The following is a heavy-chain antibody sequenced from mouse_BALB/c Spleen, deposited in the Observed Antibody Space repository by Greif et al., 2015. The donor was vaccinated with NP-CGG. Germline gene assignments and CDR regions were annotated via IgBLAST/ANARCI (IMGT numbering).Heavy chain of an antibody. CDR3: ARTTESYFDY. Sequence: QVQLQQSGAELMKPGASVKISCKATGYTFSSYWIEWVKQRPGHGLEWIGEILPGSDSTNYNEKFKGKATFTADTSSNTAYMQLSSLTSEDSAVYYCARTTESYFDYWGQGTTLTVSS. CDR1: GYTFSSYW. J-gene: IGHJ2*01. CDR2: ILPGSDST. D-gene: IGHD1-1*01. V-gene: IGHV1-9*01.